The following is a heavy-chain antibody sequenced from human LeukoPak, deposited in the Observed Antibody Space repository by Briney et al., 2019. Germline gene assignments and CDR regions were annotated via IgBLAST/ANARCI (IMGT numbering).Heavy chain of an antibody. D-gene: IGHD3-22*01. CDR3: AKDRLMYYYDSSGRSGYFDY. CDR1: GFTFSSYG. Sequence: PGGSLRLSCAASGFTFSSYGMHWVRQAPGKGLEWVAFIRYDGSNKYHADSVKGRFTISRDNSKNTLYLQMNSLRAEDTAVYYCAKDRLMYYYDSSGRSGYFDYWGQGTLVTVSS. CDR2: IRYDGSNK. V-gene: IGHV3-30*02. J-gene: IGHJ4*02.